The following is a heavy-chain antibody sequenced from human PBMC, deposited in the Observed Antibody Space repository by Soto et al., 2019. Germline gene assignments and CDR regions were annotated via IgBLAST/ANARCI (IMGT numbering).Heavy chain of an antibody. CDR2: VTSSASST. CDR1: GFTFSSYA. Sequence: PGGSLRLSCAASGFTFSSYAMNWVRLAPGKGLEWVAAVTSSASSTHYADSVKGRFTISRDNSKNTLYLQMNSLRADDTAVYYCAKGGAVLLDPFDVWGQGTMVTVS. V-gene: IGHV3-23*01. J-gene: IGHJ3*01. CDR3: AKGGAVLLDPFDV. D-gene: IGHD1-26*01.